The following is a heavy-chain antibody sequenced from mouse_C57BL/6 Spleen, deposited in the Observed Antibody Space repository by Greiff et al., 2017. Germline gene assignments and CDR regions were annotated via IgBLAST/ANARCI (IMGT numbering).Heavy chain of an antibody. J-gene: IGHJ4*01. CDR1: GYSFTGYY. Sequence: EVKLVESGPELVKPGASVKISCKASGYSFTGYYMHWVKQSHGNILDWIGYIYPYNGVSSYNQKFKGKATLTVDKSSSTAYMELRSLTSEDSAVYYCARDYGNYGYAMDYWGQGTSVTVSS. CDR2: IYPYNGVS. D-gene: IGHD2-1*01. CDR3: ARDYGNYGYAMDY. V-gene: IGHV1-31*01.